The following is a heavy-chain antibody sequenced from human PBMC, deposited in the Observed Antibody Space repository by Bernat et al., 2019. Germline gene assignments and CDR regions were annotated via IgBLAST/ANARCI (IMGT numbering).Heavy chain of an antibody. Sequence: EVQVVESGGGLVKPGGSLRLSCAASGFTFGDYSMSWVRQAPGKGLEWVSYISTSSTYIYYADSVMGRFTISRDNAKNSLYLQMNSLRPEDTAVYYCARGYCSSNNCYGLNDYWGQGTLVTVSS. J-gene: IGHJ4*02. D-gene: IGHD2-2*01. CDR3: ARGYCSSNNCYGLNDY. V-gene: IGHV3-21*05. CDR1: GFTFGDYS. CDR2: ISTSSTYI.